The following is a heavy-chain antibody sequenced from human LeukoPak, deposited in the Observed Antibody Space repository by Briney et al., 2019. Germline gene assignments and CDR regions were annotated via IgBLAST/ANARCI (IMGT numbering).Heavy chain of an antibody. CDR3: ATHGYSELRYFDWSTNE. CDR1: GFTFSSYA. Sequence: GGSLRLSCAASGFTFSSYAMSWVRQAPGKGLEWVANIKEDGSEKYYVDSVKGRFTISRDDAKKSLYLQMDSLRAEDTAVYYCATHGYSELRYFDWSTNEWGQGTLVTVSS. D-gene: IGHD3-9*01. J-gene: IGHJ4*02. V-gene: IGHV3-7*01. CDR2: IKEDGSEK.